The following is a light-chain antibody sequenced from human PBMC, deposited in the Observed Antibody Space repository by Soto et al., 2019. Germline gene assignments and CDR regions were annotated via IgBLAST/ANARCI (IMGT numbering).Light chain of an antibody. CDR3: QQYENLPIT. J-gene: IGKJ5*01. CDR1: QDIRKY. Sequence: DIQLTQSPSSLSASVGDRVTITCQASQDIRKYLNWYHQKPGEAPKLLIYDASTLDTGVTSRFRRSGSGTDFTFTISGLQPEDVGTYYCQQYENLPITFGQGTRLEIK. V-gene: IGKV1-33*01. CDR2: DAS.